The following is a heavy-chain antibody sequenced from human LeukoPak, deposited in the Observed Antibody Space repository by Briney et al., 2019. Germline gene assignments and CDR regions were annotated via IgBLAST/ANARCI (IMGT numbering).Heavy chain of an antibody. CDR2: INTDGSST. Sequence: PGGSLRLSCAASGFTFSSYWMHWVRQAPGKGLVWVSRINTDGSSTSYADSVKGRFTISRDNARNTLYLQMNSLRAEDTAVYYCARDIGSGSYGHGDAFDIWGQGTMVTVSS. CDR3: ARDIGSGSYGHGDAFDI. CDR1: GFTFSSYW. J-gene: IGHJ3*02. V-gene: IGHV3-74*01. D-gene: IGHD1-26*01.